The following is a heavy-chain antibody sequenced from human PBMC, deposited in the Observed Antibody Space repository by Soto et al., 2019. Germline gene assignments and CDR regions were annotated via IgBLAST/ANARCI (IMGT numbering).Heavy chain of an antibody. V-gene: IGHV3-74*01. Sequence: EMQLVESGGGLVQPGGSLRLSCAASGFTFSGHWIHWVRQAPGKGLEWVSRIDIAGRGTSFADSVKGRFTISTDDAKNTVYLQMNSLRVEDTAVYYCATVFDFWGQGTLVTVSS. J-gene: IGHJ4*02. CDR2: IDIAGRGT. CDR1: GFTFSGHW. CDR3: ATVFDF.